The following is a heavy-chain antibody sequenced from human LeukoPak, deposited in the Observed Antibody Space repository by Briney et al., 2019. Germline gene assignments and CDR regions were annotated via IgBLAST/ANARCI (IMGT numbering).Heavy chain of an antibody. CDR2: IYYSGST. CDR1: GGSMSPYH. CDR3: ARAVSGRYDY. D-gene: IGHD6-19*01. Sequence: PSETLSLTCTVSGGSMSPYHWGWIRQPPGKGLEWTGYIYYSGSTNYNPSLNSRVTISVDTSKNQFSLRLSSVTAADTAIYYCARAVSGRYDYWGQGTLVTVSS. V-gene: IGHV4-59*12. J-gene: IGHJ4*02.